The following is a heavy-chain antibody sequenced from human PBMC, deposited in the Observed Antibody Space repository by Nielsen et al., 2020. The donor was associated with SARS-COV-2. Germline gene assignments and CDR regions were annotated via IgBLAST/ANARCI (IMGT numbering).Heavy chain of an antibody. J-gene: IGHJ4*02. Sequence: WIRQSPGKGVEGSGEINQSGRTSCNPSLKSPVTISVDTSKNQFSLKLTSATAADTAVYYCTRGLVGERMQYWGQGTLVTVSS. CDR2: INQSGRT. V-gene: IGHV4-34*01. D-gene: IGHD1-26*01. CDR3: TRGLVGERMQY.